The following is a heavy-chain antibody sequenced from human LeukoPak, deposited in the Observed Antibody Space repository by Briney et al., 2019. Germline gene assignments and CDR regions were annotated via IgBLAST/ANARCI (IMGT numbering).Heavy chain of an antibody. CDR1: GGTFSSYA. CDR3: ARSYCGGDCYSVDYFDY. CDR2: IIPIFGTA. J-gene: IGHJ4*02. V-gene: IGHV1-69*05. Sequence: EASVKVSCKASGGTFSSYAISWVRQAPGQGLEWMGGIIPIFGTANYAQKFQGRVTITTDESTSTAYMELSSLRSEDTAVYYCARSYCGGDCYSVDYFDYWGQGTLVTVSS. D-gene: IGHD2-21*02.